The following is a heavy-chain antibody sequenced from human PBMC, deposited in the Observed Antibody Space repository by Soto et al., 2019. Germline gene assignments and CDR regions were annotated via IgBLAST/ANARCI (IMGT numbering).Heavy chain of an antibody. Sequence: SETLSLTCAVSGVSITTNGYSGSWIRQPPGKGLEWIGYIYPSGTIFYNPSLNSRVTISADTSNNQFSLKLTSVTAADTAVYFCATYTAFAKYYFDYWGRGTLVTVSS. J-gene: IGHJ4*02. D-gene: IGHD3-16*01. CDR3: ATYTAFAKYYFDY. V-gene: IGHV4-30-2*01. CDR1: GVSITTNGYS. CDR2: IYPSGTI.